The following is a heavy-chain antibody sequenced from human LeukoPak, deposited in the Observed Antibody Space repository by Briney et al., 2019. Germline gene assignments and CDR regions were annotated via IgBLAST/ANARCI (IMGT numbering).Heavy chain of an antibody. J-gene: IGHJ4*02. CDR1: GGSISSHY. CDR3: ATIKRGDIYGYFDF. V-gene: IGHV4-59*11. Sequence: PSETLSLTCTVSGGSISSHYWSWLRQPPGKGLEWIAYLYDSVRTKDNPSLKGRVTLSADTSKNQHSLRLSSVTAADTAAYYCATIKRGDIYGYFDFWGQGIPVTVSS. CDR2: LYDSVRT. D-gene: IGHD5-18*01.